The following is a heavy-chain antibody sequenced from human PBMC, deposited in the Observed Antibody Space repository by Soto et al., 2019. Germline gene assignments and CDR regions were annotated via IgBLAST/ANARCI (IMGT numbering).Heavy chain of an antibody. V-gene: IGHV4-39*01. Sequence: QLQLQESGPGLVKPSETLSLTCTVSGGSISSSSYYWGWIRQPPGKGLEWIGSIYYSGSTYYNPSLKSRCHITVEQSKDQFSLKVGSVAAADTGVYYCARHGAYGSGRPPDYRGQGTLVTVSS. D-gene: IGHD3-10*01. J-gene: IGHJ4*02. CDR3: ARHGAYGSGRPPDY. CDR1: GGSISSSSYY. CDR2: IYYSGST.